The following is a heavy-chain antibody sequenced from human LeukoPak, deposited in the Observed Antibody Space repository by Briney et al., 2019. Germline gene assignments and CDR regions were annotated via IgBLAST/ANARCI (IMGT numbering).Heavy chain of an antibody. CDR1: GFTFGDYA. V-gene: IGHV3-49*03. D-gene: IGHD3-10*01. CDR3: TRVGMVRGVITHIEFDY. J-gene: IGHJ4*02. Sequence: PGGSLRLSCTASGFTFGDYAMSWFRQAPGKGLEWVGFIRSKAYGGTTEYAASVKGRFTISRDDSKSIAYLQMNSLKTEDTAVYYCTRVGMVRGVITHIEFDYWGQGTLVTVSS. CDR2: IRSKAYGGTT.